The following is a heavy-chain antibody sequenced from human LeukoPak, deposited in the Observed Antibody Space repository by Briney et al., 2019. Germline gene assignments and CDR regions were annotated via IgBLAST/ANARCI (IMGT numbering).Heavy chain of an antibody. CDR2: ISSSSSYI. CDR1: GFTFSSYS. J-gene: IGHJ4*02. V-gene: IGHV3-21*01. D-gene: IGHD2-2*01. CDR3: ARDTYCSSTSCLGFDC. Sequence: GGSLRLSCAASGFTFSSYSVNWVRQAPGKGLEWVSSISSSSSYIYYADSVKGRFTISRDNAKNSLYLQMNSLRAEDTAVYYCARDTYCSSTSCLGFDCWGQGTLVTVSS.